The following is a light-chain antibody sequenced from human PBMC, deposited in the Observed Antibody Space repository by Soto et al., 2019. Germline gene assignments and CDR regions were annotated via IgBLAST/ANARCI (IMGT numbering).Light chain of an antibody. CDR2: EVN. J-gene: IGLJ2*01. CDR3: CSYAGSRMWV. CDR1: SSDVGSYNR. V-gene: IGLV2-23*02. Sequence: QSALTQPASVSGSLGQSITISCTGTSSDVGSYNRVSWYQQHPSKVPNVMIYEVNKRPSGVSNRFSGSKSGNTASLTISGLQAEDEADYYCCSYAGSRMWVLGGGTKLTVL.